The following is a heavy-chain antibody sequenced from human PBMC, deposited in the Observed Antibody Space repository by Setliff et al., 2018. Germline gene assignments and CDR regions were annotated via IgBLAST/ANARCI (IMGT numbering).Heavy chain of an antibody. V-gene: IGHV4-34*01. CDR3: ARAQVVFAISAPAWYFEI. J-gene: IGHJ2*01. CDR1: GDSFSDYY. CDR2: INHRGST. Sequence: PSETLSLTCAVYGDSFSDYYWSWIRQPPGKGLEWIEEINHRGSTNYSPSLRSRVTISVDTSEKQLSLTLNSVTVADTAVYYCARAQVVFAISAPAWYFEIWGRGTQVTVSS. D-gene: IGHD2-21*01.